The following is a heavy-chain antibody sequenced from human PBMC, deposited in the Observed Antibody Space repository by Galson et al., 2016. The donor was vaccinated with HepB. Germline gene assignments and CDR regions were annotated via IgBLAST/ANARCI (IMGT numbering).Heavy chain of an antibody. Sequence: SVKVSCKASGGTFSSIHISWVRQAPGQGLEWLGGIIPILGTANYAQKFQGRVTITADESTSTAYMEMSSLRSEDTAVYYCARVAAISARQLDYWGQGTLVSVSS. V-gene: IGHV1-69*13. J-gene: IGHJ4*02. CDR3: ARVAAISARQLDY. D-gene: IGHD6-6*01. CDR1: GGTFSSIH. CDR2: IIPILGTA.